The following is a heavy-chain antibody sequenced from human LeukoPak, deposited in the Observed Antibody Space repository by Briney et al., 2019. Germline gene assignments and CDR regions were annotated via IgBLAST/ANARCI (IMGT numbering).Heavy chain of an antibody. D-gene: IGHD2-15*01. CDR1: GFTFRTYA. CDR2: ISDSGGST. V-gene: IGHV3-23*01. CDR3: ARDLRVVEARDY. J-gene: IGHJ4*02. Sequence: PGGSLRLSCAGSGFTFRTYAMIWVRQAPGKGLEWVSAISDSGGSTYYADSVKGRFTISRDNSKNSLYLQMNSLRAEDTAVYYCARDLRVVEARDYWGQGTLVTVSS.